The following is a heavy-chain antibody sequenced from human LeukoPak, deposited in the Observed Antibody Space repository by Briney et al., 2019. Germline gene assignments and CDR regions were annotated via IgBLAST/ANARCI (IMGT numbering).Heavy chain of an antibody. CDR2: ISGSDSTI. D-gene: IGHD3-22*01. Sequence: GGSLRLSCAASGFTFSSYEMNWVRQAPGKGLEWVSYISGSDSTIYYADSVKGRFTIPRDNAKNSLYLQMNSLRAEDTAVYYCARGYYYDSSGYHDYWGQGTLVTVSS. J-gene: IGHJ4*02. CDR1: GFTFSSYE. CDR3: ARGYYYDSSGYHDY. V-gene: IGHV3-48*03.